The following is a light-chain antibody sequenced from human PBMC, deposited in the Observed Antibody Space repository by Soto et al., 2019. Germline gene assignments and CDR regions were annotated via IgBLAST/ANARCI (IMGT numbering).Light chain of an antibody. J-gene: IGLJ3*02. Sequence: QSALTQPASVSGSPGQSITISCTGTSSDVGGYNLVSWYQQHPGKAPKLIIYEANERPSGVSYRFSGSKSGNTASLTISGLQAEDGGDYYCCSSAGPTPWVFGGGTKVTVL. V-gene: IGLV2-23*01. CDR1: SSDVGGYNL. CDR2: EAN. CDR3: CSSAGPTPWV.